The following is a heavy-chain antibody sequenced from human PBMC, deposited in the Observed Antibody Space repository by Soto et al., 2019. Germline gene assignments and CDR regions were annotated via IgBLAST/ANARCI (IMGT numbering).Heavy chain of an antibody. J-gene: IGHJ5*01. CDR2: IYYGGST. CDR3: ARGVYYYDNSGQNPYDS. V-gene: IGHV4-31*03. D-gene: IGHD3-22*01. CDR1: GVSISIGGYY. Sequence: SETRSLTCTLSGVSISIGGYYCSWIRQHPGNGLEWIGYIYYGGSTYYNPSLKSRATISGDTSKNQFSLKLSSVTAADTAVYYCARGVYYYDNSGQNPYDSWGKGILVTVPS.